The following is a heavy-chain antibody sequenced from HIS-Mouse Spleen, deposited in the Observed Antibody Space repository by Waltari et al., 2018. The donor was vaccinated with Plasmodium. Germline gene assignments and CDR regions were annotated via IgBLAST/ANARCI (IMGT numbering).Heavy chain of an antibody. CDR3: ARQLTNWGSCFCFDL. V-gene: IGHV4-34*01. Sequence: QVQLQQWGAGLLKPSETLSLTCAVYGGSFSGYYWSWIRQPPGKGLEWLGEIKHSGSTNYNPSLKSRVTISVDTSKNQFSLKLSSVTAADTAVYYCARQLTNWGSCFCFDLWGRGTLVTVSS. CDR1: GGSFSGYY. J-gene: IGHJ2*01. D-gene: IGHD7-27*01. CDR2: IKHSGST.